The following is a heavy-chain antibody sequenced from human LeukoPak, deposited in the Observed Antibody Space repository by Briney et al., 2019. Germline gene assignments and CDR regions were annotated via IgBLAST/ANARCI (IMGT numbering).Heavy chain of an antibody. CDR2: VHQGGSEK. CDR1: GFTFSTYW. CDR3: TRDTGGSGSYPDF. J-gene: IGHJ4*02. V-gene: IGHV3-7*01. Sequence: PGGSLRLSCPASGFTFSTYWMTWVRQTPGKGLEWVAHVHQGGSEKYYWDSVKGRFTIFRDNAQNSLYLHMNSLRVEDTGVYYCTRDTGGSGSYPDFWGRGTLVTVSS. D-gene: IGHD1-26*01.